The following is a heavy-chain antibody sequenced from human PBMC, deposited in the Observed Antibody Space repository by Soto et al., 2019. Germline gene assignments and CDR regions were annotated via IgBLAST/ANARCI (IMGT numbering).Heavy chain of an antibody. CDR1: GLTFSSFG. J-gene: IGHJ3*02. CDR3: ARDRHFRGGPDDI. Sequence: QVQLVESGGGVVQSGRSPRLSCAASGLTFSSFGMHWVRQAPGKGLEWVALIWHDGTFTHYADSVKGRFTISRDNSKNMLYLQMNILRADDTAVYYCARDRHFRGGPDDIWGQGTMVTVSS. CDR2: IWHDGTFT. V-gene: IGHV3-33*01. D-gene: IGHD3-3*02.